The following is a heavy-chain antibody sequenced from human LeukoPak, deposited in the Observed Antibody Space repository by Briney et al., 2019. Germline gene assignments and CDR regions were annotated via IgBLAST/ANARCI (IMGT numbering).Heavy chain of an antibody. Sequence: VASVKVSCKASGYTFTRYGISWLLQAPAQELEGMVWIIAYNGNTNYAQKLKGRVTMTTDTSTSTAYMELRTVRAADTAGYYCARYSSDILTGYYNRADYWGQGTLVTVSS. J-gene: IGHJ4*02. D-gene: IGHD3-9*01. CDR1: GYTFTRYG. CDR3: ARYSSDILTGYYNRADY. CDR2: IIAYNGNT. V-gene: IGHV1-18*01.